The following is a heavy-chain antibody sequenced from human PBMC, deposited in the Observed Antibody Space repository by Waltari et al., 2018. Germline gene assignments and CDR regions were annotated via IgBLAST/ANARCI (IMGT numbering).Heavy chain of an antibody. CDR1: GGPLTHYY. CDR3: ARGMSSVWYGPFDY. CDR2: IYYSGNT. J-gene: IGHJ4*02. V-gene: IGHV4-59*08. D-gene: IGHD6-19*01. Sequence: QVQLQESGPGLVKPSETLSLTCTVSGGPLTHYYWSWFRQPPGKGLEWIGYIYYSGNTIYNPSLESRVTMAADTSKNQFSLKLSSVTAADTAVYYCARGMSSVWYGPFDYWGQGTLVTVSS.